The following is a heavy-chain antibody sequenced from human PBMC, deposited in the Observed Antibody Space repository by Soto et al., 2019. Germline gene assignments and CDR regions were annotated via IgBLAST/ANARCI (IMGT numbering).Heavy chain of an antibody. J-gene: IGHJ5*02. D-gene: IGHD6-13*01. V-gene: IGHV4-59*01. CDR1: GGSISSYY. Sequence: QVQLQESGPGLVKPSENLSLTCTVSGGSISSYYWSWIRQPPGKGLEWIGYIYYSGSTNYNPSLKSRVTISVDTSKNQFSLKLSSVTAADTAVYYCARHSRENWFDPWGQGTLVTVSS. CDR3: ARHSRENWFDP. CDR2: IYYSGST.